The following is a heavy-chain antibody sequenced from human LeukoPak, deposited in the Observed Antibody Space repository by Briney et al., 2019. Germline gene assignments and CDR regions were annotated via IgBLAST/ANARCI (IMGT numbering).Heavy chain of an antibody. CDR3: ARHGADGDNSWFDP. CDR1: GGSISGYY. Sequence: SETLSLTCTVSGGSISGYYWSWIRQPPGKGLEWIGYIYYCGSTNSNPSLKSRVTISVDTSKNQFSLRLSSVTAADTAVYYCARHGADGDNSWFDPWGQGTLVTVSS. D-gene: IGHD5-24*01. CDR2: IYYCGST. J-gene: IGHJ5*02. V-gene: IGHV4-59*08.